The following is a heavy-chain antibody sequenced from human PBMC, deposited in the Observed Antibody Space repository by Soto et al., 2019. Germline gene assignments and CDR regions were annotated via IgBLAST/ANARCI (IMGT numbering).Heavy chain of an antibody. CDR2: MNPNRGDT. Sequence: QVQLVQSGAEVKKPGASVKVSCKASGYTFTSNAIIWVRQATGQGREWMGWMNPNRGDTGYAKKFQGRVTMTRDTSINTAYMELSSRRSEDTALECCARVGYVWGSPTWGQGTLVTVSS. D-gene: IGHD3-16*01. CDR1: GYTFTSNA. CDR3: ARVGYVWGSPT. V-gene: IGHV1-8*01. J-gene: IGHJ5*02.